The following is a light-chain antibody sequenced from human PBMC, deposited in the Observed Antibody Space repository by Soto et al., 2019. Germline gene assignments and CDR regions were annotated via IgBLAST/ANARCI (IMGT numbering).Light chain of an antibody. CDR3: SSYAGSNNWV. CDR1: SSDVGGYNY. J-gene: IGLJ3*02. CDR2: EVS. Sequence: QSVLTQPPSASGSPGQSVTISCTGTSSDVGGYNYVSWYQQHPGKAPKLMIYEVSKRPSGVPDRFSGSKSGNTASLTVSGLQAKDEADYYCSSYAGSNNWVFGGGTKVTVL. V-gene: IGLV2-8*01.